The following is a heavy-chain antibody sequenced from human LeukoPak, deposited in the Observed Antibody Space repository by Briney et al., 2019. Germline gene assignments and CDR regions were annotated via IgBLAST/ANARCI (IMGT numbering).Heavy chain of an antibody. Sequence: PSETLSLTCTVSGSSIRSYYWSWIRQPPGKGLEWIGYIYYSGTTNYNPSLKSRVTISVDTSKNQFSLKLSSVTAADTAVYYCARGVYIAAAQYGYWGQGTLVTVSS. CDR2: IYYSGTT. J-gene: IGHJ4*02. D-gene: IGHD6-13*01. CDR3: ARGVYIAAAQYGY. V-gene: IGHV4-59*01. CDR1: GSSIRSYY.